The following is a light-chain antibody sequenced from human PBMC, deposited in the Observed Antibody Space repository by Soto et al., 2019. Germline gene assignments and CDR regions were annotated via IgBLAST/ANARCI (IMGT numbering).Light chain of an antibody. CDR2: DNN. J-gene: IGLJ2*01. CDR3: GTWDSSLSAGV. Sequence: QSVLTQPPSVSAAPGRTVTIFCSGSSSNIGNNYVSWYQQLPGTAPKLLIYDNNKRPSGIPDRFSGSKSGTSATLGITGLQTGDEADYYCGTWDSSLSAGVFGGGTKLTVL. CDR1: SSNIGNNY. V-gene: IGLV1-51*01.